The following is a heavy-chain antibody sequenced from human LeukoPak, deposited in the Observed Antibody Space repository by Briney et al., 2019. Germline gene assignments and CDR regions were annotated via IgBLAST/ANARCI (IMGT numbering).Heavy chain of an antibody. V-gene: IGHV4-38-2*02. CDR3: ARDDDMVVAATLVY. CDR2: IYHSGST. CDR1: GYSISSGYY. J-gene: IGHJ4*02. Sequence: SETLSLTCTVSGYSISSGYYWGWLRQPPGKGLEWIGSIYHSGSTYYNPSLKSRVTISVDTSKNQFSLKLSSVTAADTAVYYCARDDDMVVAATLVYWGQGTLVTVS. D-gene: IGHD2-15*01.